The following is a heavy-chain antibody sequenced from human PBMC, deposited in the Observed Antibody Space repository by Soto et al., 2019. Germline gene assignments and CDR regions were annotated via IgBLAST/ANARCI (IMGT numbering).Heavy chain of an antibody. CDR3: ARAVYCTTANCWDDFHYYNIDV. D-gene: IGHD2-2*01. CDR1: GGSISSGDYY. J-gene: IGHJ6*02. V-gene: IGHV4-30-4*01. CDR2: IYYSGST. Sequence: SETLSLTCTVSGGSISSGDYYWSWIRQPPGKGLEWIGYIYYSGSTYYNPSLKSRITLSVDTSKNQFSLKLTSVTAADTAVYYCARAVYCTTANCWDDFHYYNIDVWGQGTAVTVSS.